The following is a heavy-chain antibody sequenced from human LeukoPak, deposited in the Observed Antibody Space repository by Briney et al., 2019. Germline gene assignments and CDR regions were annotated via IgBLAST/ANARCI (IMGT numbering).Heavy chain of an antibody. V-gene: IGHV3-7*03. J-gene: IGHJ4*02. D-gene: IGHD5-12*01. CDR1: GFTFSSYC. CDR3: ARGYSGYGWASDC. CDR2: IKQDRSEK. Sequence: GASLKLSCRASGFTFSSYCMSWVRQAPGQGLEWMANIKQDRSEKNYIENLQGRVTMSRDTPKNSLYMQMNSLRADDTAVYYCARGYSGYGWASDCWGQGTLVTVSS.